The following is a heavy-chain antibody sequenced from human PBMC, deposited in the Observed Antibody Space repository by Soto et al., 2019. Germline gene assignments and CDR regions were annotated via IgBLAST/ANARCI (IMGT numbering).Heavy chain of an antibody. CDR3: ARDKITGLFDY. D-gene: IGHD2-8*02. CDR2: IYYSGTT. J-gene: IGHJ4*02. CDR1: GGSISSSSYY. V-gene: IGHV4-39*02. Sequence: PSETLSLTCTVSGGSISSSSYYWGWIRQPPGKGLEWLGSIYYSGTTYYNPSLKSRVTISVDTSKNQFSLKLTSVTAADTAVYYCARDKITGLFDYWGQGTLVTVSS.